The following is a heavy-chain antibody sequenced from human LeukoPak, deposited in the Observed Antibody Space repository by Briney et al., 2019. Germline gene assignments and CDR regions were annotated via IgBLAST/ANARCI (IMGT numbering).Heavy chain of an antibody. V-gene: IGHV5-51*01. CDR2: IYPSDSDT. CDR1: GYNFPTYW. CDR3: VRREGNSHYDF. Sequence: GESLKISCTGSGYNFPTYWIGWVRQMPGKGLEWMGIIYPSDSDTRYSPPFQGQVTISADKSINTAYLQWSSLKASDTAMYFCVRREGNSHYDFWGQGTLVTVPS. J-gene: IGHJ4*02. D-gene: IGHD4-23*01.